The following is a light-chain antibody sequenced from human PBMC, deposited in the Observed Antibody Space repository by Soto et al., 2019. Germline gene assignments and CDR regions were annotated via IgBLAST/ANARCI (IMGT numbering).Light chain of an antibody. Sequence: QSALTQPASVSGSPGQSITISCSGTISDFVLYNYVSWYQQHPGKAPKLMIYGVNNRPSGVSNRFSGSKSGNTASLTISGLQAEDEADYYCSSYTRSILLFGGGTKVTVL. CDR3: SSYTRSILL. CDR1: ISDFVLYNY. J-gene: IGLJ2*01. V-gene: IGLV2-14*01. CDR2: GVN.